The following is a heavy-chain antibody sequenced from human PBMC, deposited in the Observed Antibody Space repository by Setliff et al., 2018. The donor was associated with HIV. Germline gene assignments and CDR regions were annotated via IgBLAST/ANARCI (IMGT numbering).Heavy chain of an antibody. J-gene: IGHJ4*02. CDR1: GGSISSTSYY. D-gene: IGHD3-9*01. CDR3: AKTVGRYFDIFDN. V-gene: IGHV4-39*01. CDR2: ISSSGNT. Sequence: LSLTCTVSGGSISSTSYYWGWIRQPPGTGLEWIGSISSSGNTYYNPPLKSRVTISVDTSKNQFSLKLNSVTAADTAVYYCAKTVGRYFDIFDNWGQGTLVTVSS.